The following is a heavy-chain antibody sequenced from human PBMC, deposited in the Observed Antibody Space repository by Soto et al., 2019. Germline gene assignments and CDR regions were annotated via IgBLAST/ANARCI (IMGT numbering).Heavy chain of an antibody. CDR3: AKGGIIAGVVADSGMDA. J-gene: IGHJ6*02. CDR2: INAGNGNT. Sequence: ASVKVSCKASGYTFSNYAMHWVRQAPGQRLEWMGWINAGNGNTKYSQKFQDRVTITRDTSASTAYMELSSLRSEDTAVYYCAKGGIIAGVVADSGMDAWGQGPRSPSP. D-gene: IGHD2-15*01. CDR1: GYTFSNYA. V-gene: IGHV1-3*01.